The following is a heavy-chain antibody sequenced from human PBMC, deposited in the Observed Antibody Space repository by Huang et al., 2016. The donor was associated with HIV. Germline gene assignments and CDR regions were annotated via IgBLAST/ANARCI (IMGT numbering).Heavy chain of an antibody. CDR1: EYTLTELS. CDR2: VDPEIGET. V-gene: IGHV1-24*01. D-gene: IGHD3-9*01. J-gene: IGHJ4*02. CDR3: ATGFDVFFDF. Sequence: QVQLVQSRAEVKKPGASVKVSCKVSEYTLTELSIHWVRQPPGKGLEWMGGVDPEIGETSYAQKFQGRVTMTEETSTETAFMELSGLRPEDTAVYYCATGFDVFFDFWGQGTLVTVSS.